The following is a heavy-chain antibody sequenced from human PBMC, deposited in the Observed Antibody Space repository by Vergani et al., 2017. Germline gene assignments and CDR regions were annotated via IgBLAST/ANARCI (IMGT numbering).Heavy chain of an antibody. V-gene: IGHV3-23*01. Sequence: EVQLLESGGNLVQPGGSLRLSCAASGFTFTNFAMTWVRQAPGKGLEWVAAIASSGTITYYSDSVKSRFTVSRDNSQNTLFLQMSSLRAEDTALYYCAKGGTITIFGSVDYYWGQGTLVTVSS. CDR2: IASSGTIT. D-gene: IGHD3-3*01. J-gene: IGHJ4*02. CDR1: GFTFTNFA. CDR3: AKGGTITIFGSVDYY.